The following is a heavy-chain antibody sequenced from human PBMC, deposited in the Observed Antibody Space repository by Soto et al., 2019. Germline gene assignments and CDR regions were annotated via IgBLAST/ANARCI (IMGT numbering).Heavy chain of an antibody. J-gene: IGHJ6*02. CDR1: GFTFSSYA. Sequence: GGSLRLSCAASGFTFSSYAMHWVRQAPGKGLEWVAVISYDGSNKYYADSVKGRFTISRDNSKNTLYLQMNSLRAEDTAVYYCARPQTHYYYYGMDVWGQGTTVTVSS. V-gene: IGHV3-30-3*01. CDR2: ISYDGSNK. CDR3: ARPQTHYYYYGMDV.